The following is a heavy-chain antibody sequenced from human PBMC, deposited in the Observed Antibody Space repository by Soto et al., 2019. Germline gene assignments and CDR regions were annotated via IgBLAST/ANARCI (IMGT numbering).Heavy chain of an antibody. CDR3: AREGSSSWYGGGAFDI. J-gene: IGHJ3*02. CDR2: IYTSGST. CDR1: GGSISSYY. D-gene: IGHD6-13*01. Sequence: SETLSLTCTVSGGSISSYYWSWIRQPAGKGLEWIGRIYTSGSTNYTPSLKSRVTMSVDTSKNQFSLKLSSGTAADTAVYYCAREGSSSWYGGGAFDIWGQGTMVTVSS. V-gene: IGHV4-4*07.